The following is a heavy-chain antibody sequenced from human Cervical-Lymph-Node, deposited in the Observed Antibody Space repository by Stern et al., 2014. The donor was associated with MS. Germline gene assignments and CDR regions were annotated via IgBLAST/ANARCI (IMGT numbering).Heavy chain of an antibody. J-gene: IGHJ4*02. V-gene: IGHV3-9*01. CDR2: ITWNSDNK. CDR3: ARDVGGWQFGWFGDFDS. CDR1: GFTFYDNA. Sequence: EVQLVESGGDLVQPGRSLRLSCAASGFTFYDNAMHWVRQAPGKGLEWVSGITWNSDNKGYADSVKGRFTISRDNAEKSLSLQMNSLRAEDTALYYCARDVGGWQFGWFGDFDSWGQGTLVTVSS. D-gene: IGHD3-10*01.